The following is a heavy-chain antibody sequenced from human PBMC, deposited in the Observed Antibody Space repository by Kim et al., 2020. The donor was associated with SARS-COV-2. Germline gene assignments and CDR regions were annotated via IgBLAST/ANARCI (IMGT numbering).Heavy chain of an antibody. J-gene: IGHJ4*02. D-gene: IGHD2-21*02. CDR1: GGSISSGGYY. CDR3: ARGRYCGGDCLDY. CDR2: IYYSGST. Sequence: SETLSLTCTVSGGSISSGGYYWSWIRQHPGKGLEWIGYIYYSGSTYYNPSLKSRVTISVDTSKNQFSLKLSSVTAADTAVYYCARGRYCGGDCLDYWGQGTLVTVSS. V-gene: IGHV4-31*03.